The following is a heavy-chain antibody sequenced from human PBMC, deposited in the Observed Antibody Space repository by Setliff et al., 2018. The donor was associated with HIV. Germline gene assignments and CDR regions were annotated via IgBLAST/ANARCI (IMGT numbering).Heavy chain of an antibody. Sequence: GGSLRLSCAASGFSFSNFAMNWVRQAPGKGLEWVGRTRSVSDGGRTDYAAPVKGRFTISRDDSKNMLYLQMNSLKIEDTAVYYCTTDPAVDWGQGTPVTVSS. CDR1: GFSFSNFA. D-gene: IGHD2-2*01. CDR3: TTDPAVD. J-gene: IGHJ1*01. CDR2: TRSVSDGGRT. V-gene: IGHV3-15*01.